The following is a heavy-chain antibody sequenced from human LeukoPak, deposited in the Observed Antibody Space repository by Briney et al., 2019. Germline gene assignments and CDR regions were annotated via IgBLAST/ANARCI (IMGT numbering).Heavy chain of an antibody. D-gene: IGHD1-7*01. Sequence: PGGSLRLSCAASGFTFSSYSMNWVRQAPGKGLEWVSSISSSSSYIYYADSVKGRFTISRDNAKNSLYLQMSSLRAEDTAVYYCARNWNYVSPFDYWGQGTLVTVSS. V-gene: IGHV3-21*01. CDR3: ARNWNYVSPFDY. CDR1: GFTFSSYS. CDR2: ISSSSSYI. J-gene: IGHJ4*02.